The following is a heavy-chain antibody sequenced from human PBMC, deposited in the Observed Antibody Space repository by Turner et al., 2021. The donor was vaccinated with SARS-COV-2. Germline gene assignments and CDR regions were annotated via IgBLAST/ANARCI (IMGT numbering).Heavy chain of an antibody. J-gene: IGHJ5*02. Sequence: QVQLVESGGGVVQTGRSLRISCAASGFTFSRYGMHWVRQAPGKGLEWGAVISYDGSNKYYADSVKGRFTISRDNSKNTLYLQMNSLRAEDTAVYYCAKDLGQLDWFDPWGHGTLVTVSS. V-gene: IGHV3-30*18. D-gene: IGHD6-13*01. CDR2: ISYDGSNK. CDR3: AKDLGQLDWFDP. CDR1: GFTFSRYG.